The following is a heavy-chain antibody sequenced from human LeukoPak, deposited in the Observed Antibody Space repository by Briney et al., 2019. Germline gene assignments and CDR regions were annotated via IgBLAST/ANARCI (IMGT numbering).Heavy chain of an antibody. CDR2: ISGSGGST. Sequence: GGSLRLSCAASGFTFSSYSMSWVRQAPGRGLEWVSLISGSGGSTYYADSVKGRFTISRDNSKNTLYLQMSSLRAEDTAIYYCAKELPYCGGDYYSLLDYWGQGTLVTVSS. CDR1: GFTFSSYS. D-gene: IGHD2-21*02. CDR3: AKELPYCGGDYYSLLDY. V-gene: IGHV3-23*01. J-gene: IGHJ4*02.